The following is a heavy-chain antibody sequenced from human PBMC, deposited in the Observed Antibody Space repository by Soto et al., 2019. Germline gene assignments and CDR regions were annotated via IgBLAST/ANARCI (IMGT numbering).Heavy chain of an antibody. CDR2: ISWDGGST. CDR3: AKDIDPDDRSGSYLDIYAFDI. D-gene: IGHD1-26*01. V-gene: IGHV3-43*01. J-gene: IGHJ3*02. CDR1: GFTFDDYT. Sequence: EVQLVESGGVVVQPGGSLRLSCAASGFTFDDYTMHWVRQAPGKGLEWVSLISWDGGSTYYADSVKGRFTISRDNSKNSLYMQMNSLRTEDTALYYCAKDIDPDDRSGSYLDIYAFDIWGQGTMVTVSS.